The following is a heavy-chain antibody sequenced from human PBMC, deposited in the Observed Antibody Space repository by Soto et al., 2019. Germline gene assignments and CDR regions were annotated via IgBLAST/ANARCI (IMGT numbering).Heavy chain of an antibody. CDR1: GLAFITYW. J-gene: IGHJ4*02. V-gene: IGHV5-51*01. CDR3: AANPRHDTDPLWPY. CDR2: TYPGDSAT. D-gene: IGHD3-16*01. Sequence: GERLKMTGKTCGLAFITYWVGKERQMPGKGFQCMGITYPGDSATKYSPSFQGHVSISSDKSTNTAYLQWSSLRASDTAIYFCAANPRHDTDPLWPYCGQRTLFTVSS.